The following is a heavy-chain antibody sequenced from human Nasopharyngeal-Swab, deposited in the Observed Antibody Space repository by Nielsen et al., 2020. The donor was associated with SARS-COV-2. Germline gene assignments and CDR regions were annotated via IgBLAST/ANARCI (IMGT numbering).Heavy chain of an antibody. CDR3: ARGLSLVGATKDAGEI. J-gene: IGHJ3*02. V-gene: IGHV3-21*01. CDR2: ISSSSSYI. D-gene: IGHD1-26*01. Sequence: WIRQPPGKGLEWVSSISSSSSYIYYADSVKGRFTISRDNAKNSLYLQMNSLRAEDTAVYYCARGLSLVGATKDAGEIGGQGKRV.